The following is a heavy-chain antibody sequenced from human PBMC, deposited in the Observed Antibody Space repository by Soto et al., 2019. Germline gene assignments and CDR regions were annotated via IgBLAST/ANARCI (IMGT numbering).Heavy chain of an antibody. D-gene: IGHD5-12*01. J-gene: IGHJ3*02. Sequence: GGSLRLSCTASGLPHSSFAMMWVRQAPGKGLECVAGIYGSGRGIEYADSVKGRFTISRDNSKNTVYLQMTDLRAEDMAVYYCAREQWLGAFDIWGQGTKVTVSS. CDR1: GLPHSSFA. CDR2: IYGSGRGI. CDR3: AREQWLGAFDI. V-gene: IGHV3-23*05.